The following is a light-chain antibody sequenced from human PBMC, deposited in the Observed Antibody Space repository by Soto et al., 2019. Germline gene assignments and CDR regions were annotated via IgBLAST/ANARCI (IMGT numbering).Light chain of an antibody. J-gene: IGKJ3*01. CDR3: MQALQTSFT. CDR2: LGS. Sequence: DIVMTQSPLSLSVTPGEPASISCRCSQSLLHRNGYNYLDWYLQKPGQSPQLLISLGSNRASGVHDRFSGSGSGTDFTLKISRVEAEDVAVYYCMQALQTSFTFGPGTKVDIK. V-gene: IGKV2-28*01. CDR1: QSLLHRNGYNY.